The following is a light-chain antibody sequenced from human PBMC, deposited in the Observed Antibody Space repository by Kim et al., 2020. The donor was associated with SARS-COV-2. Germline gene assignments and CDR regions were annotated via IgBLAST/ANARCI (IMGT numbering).Light chain of an antibody. CDR2: DPS. CDR3: LLYFNGHRV. CDR1: TGAVTSGHH. V-gene: IGLV7-46*01. J-gene: IGLJ2*01. Sequence: PGGPVTLPCGSSTGAVTSGHHPYWIQQKPGQAPMTLIYDPSNKHSWTPARLSGSLLGGKAALTLSGALPEDEAEYYCLLYFNGHRVFGGGTQLTVL.